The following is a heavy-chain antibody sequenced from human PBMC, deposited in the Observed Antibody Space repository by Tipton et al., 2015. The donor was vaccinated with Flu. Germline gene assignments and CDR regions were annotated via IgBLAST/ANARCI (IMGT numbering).Heavy chain of an antibody. V-gene: IGHV4-4*07. J-gene: IGHJ4*02. CDR1: GGSISSYY. CDR3: ARDAQEHCSSSSSCSEFVY. D-gene: IGHD2-2*01. Sequence: TLSLTCTVSGGSISSYYWSWIRQPAGKGLEWIGRIYTSGSTSYNPSLKSRVTMSVDTSKNQFSLKLSSVTAADTAVYYCARDAQEHCSSSSSCSEFVYWGQGTLVIVCS. CDR2: IYTSGST.